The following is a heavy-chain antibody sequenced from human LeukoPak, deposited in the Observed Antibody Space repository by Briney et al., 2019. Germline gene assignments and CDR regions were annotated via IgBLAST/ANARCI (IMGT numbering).Heavy chain of an antibody. CDR2: IIPIFGTT. V-gene: IGHV1-69*13. Sequence: ASVKVSCKASGGTFSSYAISWVRQAPGQGLEWMGGIIPIFGTTNYAQKFQGRVTITADESTSTAYMELSSLRSEDTAVYYCARSGPKWEEYNWYYWGQGTLVTVSS. J-gene: IGHJ4*02. D-gene: IGHD1-20*01. CDR3: ARSGPKWEEYNWYY. CDR1: GGTFSSYA.